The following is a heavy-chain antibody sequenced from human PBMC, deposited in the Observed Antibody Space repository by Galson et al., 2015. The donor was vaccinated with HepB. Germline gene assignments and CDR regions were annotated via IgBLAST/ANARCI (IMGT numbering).Heavy chain of an antibody. CDR3: ARQGEKGRVGALYDFDY. Sequence: QSGAEVTKPGESLRISCKGSGSSFTSYWISWVRQMPGKGLEWMGRIDPSDSYTNYSPSFQGHVTISADKSISTAYLQWSSLKASDTAMYYCARQGEKGRVGALYDFDYWGQGTLVTVSS. D-gene: IGHD1-26*01. J-gene: IGHJ4*02. CDR1: GSSFTSYW. V-gene: IGHV5-10-1*01. CDR2: IDPSDSYT.